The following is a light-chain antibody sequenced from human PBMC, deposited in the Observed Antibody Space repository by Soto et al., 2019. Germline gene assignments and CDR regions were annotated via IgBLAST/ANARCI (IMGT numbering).Light chain of an antibody. J-gene: IGLJ3*02. CDR3: TSYTSSSIPWV. CDR1: TSDVGGYNY. CDR2: EVS. V-gene: IGLV2-14*01. Sequence: QSALTQPASVSGSPGQSITISCAGTTSDVGGYNYVSWYQQHPGKAPKLMIYEVSNRPSGVSNRFSGSKSGNTASLTISGLQAEDEAEYYCTSYTSSSIPWVFGGGTKLTVL.